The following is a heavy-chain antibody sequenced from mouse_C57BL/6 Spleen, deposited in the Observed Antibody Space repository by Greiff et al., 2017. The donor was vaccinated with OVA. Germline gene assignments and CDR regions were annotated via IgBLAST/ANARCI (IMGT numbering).Heavy chain of an antibody. CDR1: GYTFTSYW. V-gene: IGHV1-59*01. Sequence: QVHVKQPGAELVRPGTSVKLSCKASGYTFTSYWMHWVKQRPGQGLEWIGVIDPSDSYTNYNQKFKGKATLTVDTSSSTAYMQLSSLTSEDSAVYYCAREGNYFDYWGQGTTLTVSS. CDR3: AREGNYFDY. CDR2: IDPSDSYT. J-gene: IGHJ2*01.